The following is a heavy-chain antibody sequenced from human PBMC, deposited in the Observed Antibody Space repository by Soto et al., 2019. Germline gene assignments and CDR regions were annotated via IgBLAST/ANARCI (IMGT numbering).Heavy chain of an antibody. Sequence: SLKISCAASGFTFDDYAMHWVRQAPGKGLEWVSGISWNSGSIGYADSVKGRFTISRDNAKNSLYLQMNSLRAEDTALYYCAKDRSGAVAGTFDYWGQGTLVTVSS. J-gene: IGHJ4*02. CDR2: ISWNSGSI. CDR3: AKDRSGAVAGTFDY. V-gene: IGHV3-9*01. CDR1: GFTFDDYA. D-gene: IGHD6-19*01.